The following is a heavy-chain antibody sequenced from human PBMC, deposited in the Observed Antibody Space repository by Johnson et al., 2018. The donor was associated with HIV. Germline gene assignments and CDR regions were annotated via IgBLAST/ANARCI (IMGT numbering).Heavy chain of an antibody. J-gene: IGHJ3*02. CDR3: VKGMDSSNWYAFDI. V-gene: IGHV3-33*06. CDR1: GFTFNSYG. CDR2: IWYDGSNK. Sequence: QVQLVESGGGVVQPGRSLRLSCGASGFTFNSYGMHWVRQAPGKGLEWVAVIWYDGSNKYYADSVKGRFTISRDNSKNTLYQQRNSLRTEDTAGYYCVKGMDSSNWYAFDIWGRGTMVIVSS. D-gene: IGHD6-13*01.